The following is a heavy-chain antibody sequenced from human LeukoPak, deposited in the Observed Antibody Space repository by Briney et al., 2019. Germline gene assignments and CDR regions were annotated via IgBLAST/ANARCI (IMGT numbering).Heavy chain of an antibody. CDR3: AKSLYDYRSGTYFRPFDH. V-gene: IGHV4-39*01. J-gene: IGHJ4*02. D-gene: IGHD3-10*01. Sequence: SETLSLTCTVSDDSITIYYWGWIRQPPGKGLEWIGSIYYSGSAYYNPSLKSRVTISVDTSRNQFSLRLSSLTAADTAMYFCAKSLYDYRSGTYFRPFDHWGQGTLVTVSS. CDR2: IYYSGSA. CDR1: DDSITIYY.